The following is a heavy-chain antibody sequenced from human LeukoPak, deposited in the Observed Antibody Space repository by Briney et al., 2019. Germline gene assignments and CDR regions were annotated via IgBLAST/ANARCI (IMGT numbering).Heavy chain of an antibody. CDR2: IYYSGST. J-gene: IGHJ3*02. CDR3: ARGRPPHEWEHQAGAFDI. Sequence: SETLPLTCTVSGGSISSYYWSWIRQPPGKGLEWIGYIYYSGSTNYNPSLKSRVTISVDTSKNQFSLKLSSVTAADTAVYYCARGRPPHEWEHQAGAFDIWGQGTMVTVSS. D-gene: IGHD1-26*01. V-gene: IGHV4-59*01. CDR1: GGSISSYY.